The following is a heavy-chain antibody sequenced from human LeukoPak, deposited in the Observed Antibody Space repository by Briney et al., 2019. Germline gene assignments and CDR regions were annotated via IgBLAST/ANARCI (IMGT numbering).Heavy chain of an antibody. Sequence: GGSLRLSCAASGFTFSDYYMSWIRQAPGKGLEWVSYISSSGSTIYCADSVKGRFTISRDNAKNSLYLQMNSLRAEDTAVYYCARALRGAAAMPFDYWGQGTLVTVSS. D-gene: IGHD2-2*01. V-gene: IGHV3-11*01. J-gene: IGHJ4*02. CDR3: ARALRGAAAMPFDY. CDR1: GFTFSDYY. CDR2: ISSSGSTI.